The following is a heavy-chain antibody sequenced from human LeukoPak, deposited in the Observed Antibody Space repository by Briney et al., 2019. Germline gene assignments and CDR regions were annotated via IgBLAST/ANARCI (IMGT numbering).Heavy chain of an antibody. CDR1: GFNFSSYA. Sequence: PGGSLRPSCAASGFNFSSYAMHWVRQAPGEGLEWVGLISYGGIDKSYADSVKGRFTISRDSSKRTLYLQMNSLRAEDTAMYYCARESWSDSVAFDIWGLGTMVIVSS. CDR3: ARESWSDSVAFDI. CDR2: ISYGGIDK. J-gene: IGHJ3*02. D-gene: IGHD3-3*01. V-gene: IGHV3-30*04.